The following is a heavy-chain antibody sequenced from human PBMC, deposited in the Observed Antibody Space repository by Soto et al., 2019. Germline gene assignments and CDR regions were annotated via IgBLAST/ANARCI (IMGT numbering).Heavy chain of an antibody. CDR3: AHAGDYDLLTFDH. Sequence: QITLKESGPTLVRPAQTLTLTCAFSGFSLTTYDMGVAWIRQPPGKALEWLALIYWDDDKRYSPSLKDRLAIPKDTSRNQVVLTITHMDPGDTATSFCAHAGDYDLLTFDHWGPGTLVTVSS. CDR2: IYWDDDK. D-gene: IGHD4-17*01. J-gene: IGHJ4*01. CDR1: GFSLTTYDMG. V-gene: IGHV2-5*02.